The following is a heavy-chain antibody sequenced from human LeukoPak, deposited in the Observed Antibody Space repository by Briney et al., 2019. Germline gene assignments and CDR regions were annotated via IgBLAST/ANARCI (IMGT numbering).Heavy chain of an antibody. CDR1: GGSISSGSYY. V-gene: IGHV4-61*02. CDR2: ILTSGST. J-gene: IGHJ4*02. CDR3: ASYYDYVWGSYRYTVDY. D-gene: IGHD3-16*02. Sequence: PSQTLSLTCPVSGGSISSGSYYWSWIRQPAGKGLEWIGRILTSGSTNYNPSLKSRVTISVDTSKNQFSLKLSSVTAADTAVYYCASYYDYVWGSYRYTVDYWGQGTLVTVSS.